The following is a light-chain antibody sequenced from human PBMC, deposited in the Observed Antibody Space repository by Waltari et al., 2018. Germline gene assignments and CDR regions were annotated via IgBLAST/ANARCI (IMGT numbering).Light chain of an antibody. V-gene: IGKV3-15*01. Sequence: IVITQPPATQSVSPGERPTLSCRASQNVYTSLAWYQQKPGQAPRLLIYGASTRATDIPARFSGSGSGTEFTLTISSLESEDVAIFYCQQYMTWPRTFGQGTKVEIK. CDR2: GAS. CDR1: QNVYTS. CDR3: QQYMTWPRT. J-gene: IGKJ1*01.